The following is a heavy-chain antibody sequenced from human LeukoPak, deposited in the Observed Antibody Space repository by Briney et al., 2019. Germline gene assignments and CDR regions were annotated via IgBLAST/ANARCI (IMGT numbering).Heavy chain of an antibody. CDR3: ANLGWYFDY. Sequence: GRSLRLSCAASGFTFSSYGMHWVRQAPGKGLEWVAVISYDGSNKYYADSVKGRFTISRDNSKNTLYLQMNSLRAEDTAVYYCANLGWYFDYWGQGILVTVSS. V-gene: IGHV3-30*18. D-gene: IGHD2-15*01. J-gene: IGHJ4*02. CDR2: ISYDGSNK. CDR1: GFTFSSYG.